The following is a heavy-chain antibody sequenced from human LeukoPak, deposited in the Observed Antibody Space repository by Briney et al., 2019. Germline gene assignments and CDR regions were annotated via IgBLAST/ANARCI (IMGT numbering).Heavy chain of an antibody. CDR1: GYTFTSNY. J-gene: IGHJ6*03. CDR3: AKDLSYMDV. Sequence: SCKAFGYTFTSNYMHWVRQARGKGLEWVAVISYDGSNKYYADSVKGRFTISRDNSKNTLYLQMNSLRAEDTAVYYCAKDLSYMDVWGKGTTVTVSS. CDR2: ISYDGSNK. V-gene: IGHV3-30*18.